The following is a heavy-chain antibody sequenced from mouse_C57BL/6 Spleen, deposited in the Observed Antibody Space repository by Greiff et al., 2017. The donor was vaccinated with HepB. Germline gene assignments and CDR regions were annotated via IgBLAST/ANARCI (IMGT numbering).Heavy chain of an antibody. CDR3: VSSFAY. CDR2: MRSKSNNYAT. CDR1: GFTFPTYS. V-gene: IGHV10-1*01. J-gene: IGHJ3*01. Sequence: VLLVASGGGLVQPLASLKLSCAASGFTFPTYSIHWFRPAPGTVLEWVARMRSKSNNYATYYADSVKDRFTISRDDSESMLYLQMNNLKTEDTAMYYCVSSFAYWGQGTLVTVSA.